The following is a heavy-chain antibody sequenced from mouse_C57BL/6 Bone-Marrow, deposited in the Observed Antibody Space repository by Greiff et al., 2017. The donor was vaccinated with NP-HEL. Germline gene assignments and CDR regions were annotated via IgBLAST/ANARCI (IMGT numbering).Heavy chain of an antibody. CDR3: ARGGLLRAWFAY. CDR1: GYSFTSYY. Sequence: QVHVKQSGPELVKPGASVKISCKASGYSFTSYYIHWVKQRPGQGLEWIGWIYPGSGNTKYNEKFKGKATLTADTSSSTAYMQLSSLTSEDSAVYYCARGGLLRAWFAYWGQGTLVTVSA. V-gene: IGHV1-66*01. CDR2: IYPGSGNT. J-gene: IGHJ3*01. D-gene: IGHD2-3*01.